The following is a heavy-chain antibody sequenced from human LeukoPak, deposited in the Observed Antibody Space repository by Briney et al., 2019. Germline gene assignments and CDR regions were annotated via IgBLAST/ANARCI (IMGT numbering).Heavy chain of an antibody. CDR3: ARSRFPVVAASMDV. V-gene: IGHV1-69*04. D-gene: IGHD2-15*01. CDR1: GYTFSSYA. Sequence: SVKVSCKASGYTFSSYAISWVRQAPGQGLEWMGRIIPILGIANYAQKFQGRVTITADKSTSTAYMELSSLRSEDTAVYYCARSRFPVVAASMDVWGQGTTVTVSS. J-gene: IGHJ6*02. CDR2: IIPILGIA.